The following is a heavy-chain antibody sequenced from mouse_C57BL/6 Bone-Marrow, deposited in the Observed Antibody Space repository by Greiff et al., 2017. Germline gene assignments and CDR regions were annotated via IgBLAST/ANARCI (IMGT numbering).Heavy chain of an antibody. CDR1: GFTFSSYA. J-gene: IGHJ3*01. CDR3: ARYYYGSMFAY. Sequence: EVKLVESGGGLVKPGGSLKLSCAASGFTFSSYAMSWVRQTPEKRLEWVATISDGGSYTYYPDNVKGRFTISRDNAKNNLYLQMSQLKSEDTAMYYCARYYYGSMFAYWGQGTLVTVSA. D-gene: IGHD1-1*01. CDR2: ISDGGSYT. V-gene: IGHV5-4*03.